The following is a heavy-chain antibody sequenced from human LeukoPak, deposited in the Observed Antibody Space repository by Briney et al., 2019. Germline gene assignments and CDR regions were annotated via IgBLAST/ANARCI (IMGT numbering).Heavy chain of an antibody. Sequence: PRGSLRLSCVVSGFTFGSYWMSWVRQAPGKGLELVASVKQDGREKYYVDSVKGRFTISRDNAKNLLYLQMNSLRAEDTAVYYCARGSFPPYYYYGMDVWGQGTTVTVSS. J-gene: IGHJ6*02. D-gene: IGHD2-21*01. CDR2: VKQDGREK. CDR3: ARGSFPPYYYYGMDV. CDR1: GFTFGSYW. V-gene: IGHV3-7*03.